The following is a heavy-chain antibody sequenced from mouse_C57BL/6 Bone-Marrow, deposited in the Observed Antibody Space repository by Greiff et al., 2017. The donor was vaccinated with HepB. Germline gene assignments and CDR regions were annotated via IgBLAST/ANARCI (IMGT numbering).Heavy chain of an antibody. CDR3: TRDTDSSGLFAY. V-gene: IGHV5-9-1*02. CDR1: GFTFSSYA. D-gene: IGHD3-2*02. CDR2: ISSGGDYI. J-gene: IGHJ3*01. Sequence: EVHLVESGEGLVKPGGSLKLSCAASGFTFSSYAMSWVRQTPEKRLEWVAYISSGGDYIYYADTVKGRFTISRDNARNTLYLQMSSLKSEDTAMYYCTRDTDSSGLFAYWCQGTLVTVSA.